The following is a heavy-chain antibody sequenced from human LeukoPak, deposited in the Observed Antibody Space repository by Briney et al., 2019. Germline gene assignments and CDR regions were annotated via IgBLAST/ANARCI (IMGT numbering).Heavy chain of an antibody. V-gene: IGHV3-30*04. Sequence: GGSLRPSCAASGLTFTSHAVDWVRQAAGKGLEWVAVLSDAGRVTLYSDSVKGRFTVSRDNPNNTLFLQMNSLRAEDSAVYYCARDIRGYIQSDGYFDYWGRGTLVTVSS. J-gene: IGHJ4*02. CDR3: ARDIRGYIQSDGYFDY. D-gene: IGHD1-1*01. CDR1: GLTFTSHA. CDR2: LSDAGRVT.